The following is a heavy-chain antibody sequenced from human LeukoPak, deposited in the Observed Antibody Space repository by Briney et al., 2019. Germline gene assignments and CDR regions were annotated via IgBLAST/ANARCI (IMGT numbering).Heavy chain of an antibody. J-gene: IGHJ4*02. CDR2: INPNSGGT. D-gene: IGHD1-1*01. CDR1: GYTFTGYY. V-gene: IGHV1-2*02. Sequence: GASVKVSCKASGYTFTGYYMHWVRQAPGQGLEWMGWINPNSGGTNYAQKFQSRVTMTRDTSISTAYMELSRLRSDDTAVYYCARATGIGDPTFDYWGQGTLVTVSS. CDR3: ARATGIGDPTFDY.